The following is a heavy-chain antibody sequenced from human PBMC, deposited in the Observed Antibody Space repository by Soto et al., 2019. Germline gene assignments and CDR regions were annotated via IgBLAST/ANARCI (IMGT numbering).Heavy chain of an antibody. Sequence: PGGSLRLSCTVSGLTFRSFAMSWVRQAPGKGLEWVSTISGSGAGTYYADSVKGRFTISRDNSKNTLYLQMNSLRAEDRAVYYCEKNKGIRLENYCFDYWGQGPLVTVYS. CDR3: EKNKGIRLENYCFDY. CDR1: GLTFRSFA. D-gene: IGHD3-16*01. J-gene: IGHJ4*02. V-gene: IGHV3-23*01. CDR2: ISGSGAGT.